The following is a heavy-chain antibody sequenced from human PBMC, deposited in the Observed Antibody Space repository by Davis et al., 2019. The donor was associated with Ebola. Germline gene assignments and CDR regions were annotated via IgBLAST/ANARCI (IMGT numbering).Heavy chain of an antibody. J-gene: IGHJ6*02. CDR3: ARDRVLVVYARGGMDV. D-gene: IGHD2-8*02. CDR2: IIPIFGTA. Sequence: AASVKVSCKASGGTFSSYAISWVRQAPGQGLEWMGGIIPIFGTANYAQKFQGRVTITADESTSTAYMELRSLRSDDTAVYYCARDRVLVVYARGGMDVWGQGTTVTVSS. V-gene: IGHV1-69*13. CDR1: GGTFSSYA.